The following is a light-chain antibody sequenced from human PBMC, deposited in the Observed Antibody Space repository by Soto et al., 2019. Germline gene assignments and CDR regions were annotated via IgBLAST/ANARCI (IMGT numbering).Light chain of an antibody. CDR3: SSLASSTTWV. J-gene: IGLJ3*02. CDR2: EVT. V-gene: IGLV2-8*01. CDR1: SSDVGAYNY. Sequence: QSALTQPPSASGSPGQSVTISCTGTSSDVGAYNYVSWYQQHAGKAPKLVIYEVTKRPSGVPDRFSGSKSANTASLTVSGLQAEDEADYYCSSLASSTTWVFGGGTKLTVL.